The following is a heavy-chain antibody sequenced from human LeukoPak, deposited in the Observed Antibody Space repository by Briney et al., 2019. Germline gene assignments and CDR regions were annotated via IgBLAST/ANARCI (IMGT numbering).Heavy chain of an antibody. J-gene: IGHJ4*02. CDR1: GFTFDDYG. D-gene: IGHD2-8*01. Sequence: GGSLRLSCAASGFTFDDYGMSWVRQAPGKGLEWVSSISSSSSYIYYADSVKGRFTISRDSAKNSLYLQMNSLRAEDTAVYYCAREEVVLMVYVPRELDYWGQGTLVTVSS. CDR2: ISSSSSYI. CDR3: AREEVVLMVYVPRELDY. V-gene: IGHV3-21*01.